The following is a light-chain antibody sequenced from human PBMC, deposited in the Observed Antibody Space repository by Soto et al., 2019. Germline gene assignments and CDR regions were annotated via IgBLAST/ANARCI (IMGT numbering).Light chain of an antibody. J-gene: IGLJ2*01. CDR2: GNS. V-gene: IGLV1-40*01. Sequence: QSALTQPPSVSGAPGQRVTISCTGSSSNIGAGYDVHWYQQLPGTAPKLLIYGNSNRPSGVPDRFSGSKSGTSASLAITGLQPEDEADYYCQSYDGSLSGVVFGGGTKVTVL. CDR1: SSNIGAGYD. CDR3: QSYDGSLSGVV.